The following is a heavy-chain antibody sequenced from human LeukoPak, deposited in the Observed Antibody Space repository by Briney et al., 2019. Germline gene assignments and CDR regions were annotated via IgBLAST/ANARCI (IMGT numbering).Heavy chain of an antibody. Sequence: ASVKVSCKASGYTFTGYYMHWVRQAPGQGLEWMGWINPNSGGTNYAQKLQGRVTMTTDTSTSTAYMELRSLRSDDTAVYYCARALRFLEWRAFDIWGQGTMVTVSS. V-gene: IGHV1-2*02. J-gene: IGHJ3*02. CDR1: GYTFTGYY. D-gene: IGHD3-3*01. CDR3: ARALRFLEWRAFDI. CDR2: INPNSGGT.